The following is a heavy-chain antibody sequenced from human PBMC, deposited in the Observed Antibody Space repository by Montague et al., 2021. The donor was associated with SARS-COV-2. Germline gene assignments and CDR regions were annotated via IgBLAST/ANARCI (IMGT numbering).Heavy chain of an antibody. CDR1: DGSVISTYPH. J-gene: IGHJ4*02. Sequence: SETLSLTCTVSDGSVISTYPHWHWVRQSPGRGLEWIGGYLFHIDTADYNASLRSRVTISVDTSKNQFSLKLTSVTAADTAVYYCTRGIDSYKTGYWGQGTPVTVSS. CDR2: LFHIDTA. CDR3: TRGIDSYKTGY. V-gene: IGHV4-61*01. D-gene: IGHD6-13*01.